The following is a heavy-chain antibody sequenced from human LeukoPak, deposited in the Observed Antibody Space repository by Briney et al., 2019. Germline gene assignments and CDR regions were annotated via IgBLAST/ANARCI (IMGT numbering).Heavy chain of an antibody. Sequence: SETLSLTCAVYGGSFSGYYWSRIRQPPGKGLEWIGEINHSGSTNYNPSLKSRVTISVDTSKNQFSLKLSSVTAADTAVYYCARLMITFGEVIVVFDYWGQGTLVTVSS. CDR1: GGSFSGYY. V-gene: IGHV4-34*01. CDR2: INHSGST. D-gene: IGHD3-16*02. J-gene: IGHJ4*02. CDR3: ARLMITFGEVIVVFDY.